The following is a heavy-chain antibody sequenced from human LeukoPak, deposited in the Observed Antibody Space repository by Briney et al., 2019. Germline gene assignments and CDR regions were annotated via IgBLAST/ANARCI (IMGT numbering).Heavy chain of an antibody. D-gene: IGHD6-6*01. J-gene: IGHJ4*02. CDR1: GFTFDDYA. Sequence: GGSLRLSCAASGFTFDDYAMHWVRQAPGKSLEWVSLISWDGGSTYYADSVKGRFTISRDNSKNSLYLQMNSLRAEDTALYYCAKGTRSSSSGYFDYWGQGTLVTVSS. V-gene: IGHV3-43D*03. CDR2: ISWDGGST. CDR3: AKGTRSSSSGYFDY.